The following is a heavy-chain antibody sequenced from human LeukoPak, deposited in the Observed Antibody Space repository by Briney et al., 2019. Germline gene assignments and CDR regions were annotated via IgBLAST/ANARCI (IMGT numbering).Heavy chain of an antibody. D-gene: IGHD6-13*01. Sequence: GGSLRLSCAASGFTFSSYDMHWVRHATGKGLEWVSAIGTAGDTYYPGSVKGRFTISRENAKNSLYLQMNSLRAGDTAVYYCARADYSSSWFHFDYWGQGTLVTVSS. CDR1: GFTFSSYD. J-gene: IGHJ4*02. V-gene: IGHV3-13*01. CDR3: ARADYSSSWFHFDY. CDR2: IGTAGDT.